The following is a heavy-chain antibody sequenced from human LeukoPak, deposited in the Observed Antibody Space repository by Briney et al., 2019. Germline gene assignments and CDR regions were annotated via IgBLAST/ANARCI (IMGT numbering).Heavy chain of an antibody. CDR1: GGSISSGGFS. CDR2: IYHSGST. Sequence: PSETLSLTCAVSGGSISSGGFSRRWIRQPPGKGLEWIGYIYHSGSTYYNPSLKSRVTISVDRSKNQFSLKLSSVTAADTAVYYSARAGDDSGYCDYCGRGTLVTVSP. CDR3: ARAGDDSGYCDY. V-gene: IGHV4-30-2*01. D-gene: IGHD3-22*01. J-gene: IGHJ4*02.